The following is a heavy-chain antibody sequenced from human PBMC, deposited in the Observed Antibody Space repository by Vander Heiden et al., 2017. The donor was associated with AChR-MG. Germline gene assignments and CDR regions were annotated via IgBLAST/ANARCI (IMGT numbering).Heavy chain of an antibody. J-gene: IGHJ4*02. CDR2: IRNEANAYAT. Sequence: EGQLVESGGGLVQPGGSLRLSWVASGFTFSDHYMDWVRQAPGKGLEWVGRIRNEANAYATEYAASVRGRFTVSRNDSENSLYLEMNSLKTEDTAVYFCARVHLGGPLYKYFDSWGQGTLVTVSS. CDR1: GFTFSDHY. V-gene: IGHV3-72*01. CDR3: ARVHLGGPLYKYFDS. D-gene: IGHD3-16*01.